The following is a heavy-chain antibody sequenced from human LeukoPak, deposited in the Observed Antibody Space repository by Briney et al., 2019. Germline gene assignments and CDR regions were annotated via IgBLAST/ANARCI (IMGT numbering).Heavy chain of an antibody. CDR3: ARVGDHFHWNLDL. CDR2: IYSGGST. CDR1: GFTLSTYY. V-gene: IGHV3-53*01. D-gene: IGHD3-10*01. Sequence: GGSLRLSCAAPGFTLSTYYMNWVRQAPGKGLEWVSLIYSGGSTYYADSVKGRFTISRDTSKNTLSLQMNSLRAEDTAVYFCARVGDHFHWNLDLWGRGTLVTVSS. J-gene: IGHJ2*01.